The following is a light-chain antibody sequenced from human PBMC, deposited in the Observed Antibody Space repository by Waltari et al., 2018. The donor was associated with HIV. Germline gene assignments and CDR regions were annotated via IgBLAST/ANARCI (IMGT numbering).Light chain of an antibody. Sequence: QPVLTQPPSASGPPGQRVTTSCSGRSHTIGTNTVHCYQHLPGSAPKLLIYSNNQRPSGVPDRFSASKSGTSASLAISGLRSEDEAEYYCAAWDENLNGLFGGGTKLTVL. CDR3: AAWDENLNGL. V-gene: IGLV1-44*01. CDR2: SNN. CDR1: SHTIGTNT. J-gene: IGLJ3*02.